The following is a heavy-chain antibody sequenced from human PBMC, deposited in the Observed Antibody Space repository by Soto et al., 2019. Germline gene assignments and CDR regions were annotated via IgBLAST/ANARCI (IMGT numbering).Heavy chain of an antibody. CDR3: ANAARYSSGWFWFDP. Sequence: QVQLVESGGGVVQPGRSLRLSCAASGFTFSSYAMHWVRQAPGKGLEWVAVISYDGSNKYYADSVKGRFTISRDNSKNTLYLQMNSLRAEGTAVYYCANAARYSSGWFWFDPWGQGTLVTVSS. CDR2: ISYDGSNK. J-gene: IGHJ5*02. CDR1: GFTFSSYA. D-gene: IGHD6-19*01. V-gene: IGHV3-30-3*01.